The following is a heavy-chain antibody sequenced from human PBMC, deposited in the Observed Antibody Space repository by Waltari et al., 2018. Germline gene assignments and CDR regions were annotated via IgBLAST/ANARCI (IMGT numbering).Heavy chain of an antibody. V-gene: IGHV3-33*01. CDR2: IWYDGTNK. Sequence: QVQLVESGGGVVQSGRSLRLSCVGSGFTFTNHGMNWVRQAPGKGLEWVAVIWYDGTNKNYADSVKGRFTISRDNSKNTLYLEMNSLRAEDTAVYYCVPMGTSRLTWTDWGQGTLVTVSS. CDR3: VPMGTSRLTWTD. J-gene: IGHJ4*02. CDR1: GFTFTNHG. D-gene: IGHD1-7*01.